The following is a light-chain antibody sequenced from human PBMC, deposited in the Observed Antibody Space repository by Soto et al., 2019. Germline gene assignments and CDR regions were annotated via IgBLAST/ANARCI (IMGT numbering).Light chain of an antibody. CDR2: HAS. Sequence: DIQMTQSPSTLSASVGDRVTITCRASQSISSWLAWYQQKPGKVPKLLIFHASNLESGVPSRFSGSGSGTEFTLTISSLQPDDFATYYCQQYNSYPWTFGQGTKVDI. CDR3: QQYNSYPWT. J-gene: IGKJ1*01. V-gene: IGKV1-5*01. CDR1: QSISSW.